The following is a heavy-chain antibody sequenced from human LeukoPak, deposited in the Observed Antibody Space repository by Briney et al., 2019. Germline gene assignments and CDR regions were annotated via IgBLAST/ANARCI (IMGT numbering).Heavy chain of an antibody. CDR2: IYYSGST. J-gene: IGHJ3*02. CDR3: ARDGPMTQSGAFDI. V-gene: IGHV4-61*01. Sequence: SETLSLTCTVSGGSINSSSYYWGWICQPPGKGLEWIGYIYYSGSTNYNPSLKSRVTISVDTSKNQFSLKLSSVTAADTAVYYCARDGPMTQSGAFDIWGQGTMVTVSS. CDR1: GGSINSSSYY. D-gene: IGHD3-10*01.